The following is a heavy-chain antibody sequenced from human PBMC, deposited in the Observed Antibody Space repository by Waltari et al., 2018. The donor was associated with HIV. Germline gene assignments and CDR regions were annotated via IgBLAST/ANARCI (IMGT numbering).Heavy chain of an antibody. V-gene: IGHV3-53*02. D-gene: IGHD2-2*01. J-gene: IGHJ3*02. CDR3: ARDRGYCSSTSCSNDAFDI. CDR2: IYSGGST. Sequence: EVQLVETGGGLIQPGGSLRLSCAASGFTVSSTYMSWVRPAPGKGLEWVSVIYSGGSTYYADSVKGRFTISRDNSKNTLYLQMNSLRAEDTAVYYCARDRGYCSSTSCSNDAFDIWGQGTMVTVSS. CDR1: GFTVSSTY.